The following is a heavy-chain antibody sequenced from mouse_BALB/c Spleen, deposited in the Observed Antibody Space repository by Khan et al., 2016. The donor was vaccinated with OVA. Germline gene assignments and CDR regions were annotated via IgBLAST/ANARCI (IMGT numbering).Heavy chain of an antibody. CDR3: SSKSYGKGAY. J-gene: IGHJ3*01. V-gene: IGHV3-6*02. CDR2: ISYDGSN. CDR1: GYSITSGYY. D-gene: IGHD2-1*01. Sequence: VQLKQSGPGLVKPSQSLSLTCSVTGYSITSGYYWNWIRQFPGNRLEWMGYISYDGSNNYNPSLKNRISITRDTSKKQFFLKLNSVTTEDTATXYCSSKSYGKGAYWGQGTLVTVSA.